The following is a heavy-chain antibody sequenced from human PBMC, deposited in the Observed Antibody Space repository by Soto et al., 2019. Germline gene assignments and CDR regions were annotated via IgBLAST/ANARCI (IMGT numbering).Heavy chain of an antibody. D-gene: IGHD2-8*01. CDR3: ARGEIGNGYGMDV. J-gene: IGHJ6*02. Sequence: QAQLQESGPGLVKASETVSLTCTVSGGSISRYCWRWIRQPSGKGLEWIGRIYPSGSTNYSPSLKSRVTMSVDTSKNQLSLKLSSVTAADTAVYYCARGEIGNGYGMDVWGQGTTVTVSS. CDR1: GGSISRYC. CDR2: IYPSGST. V-gene: IGHV4-4*07.